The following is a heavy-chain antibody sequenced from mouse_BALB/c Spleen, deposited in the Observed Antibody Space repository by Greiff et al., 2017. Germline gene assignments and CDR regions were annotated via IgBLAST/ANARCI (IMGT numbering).Heavy chain of an antibody. Sequence: VQLQQSGPELVKPGASVKISCKASGYSFTGYFMNWVMQSHGKSLEWIGRINPYNGDTFYNQKFKGKATLTVDKSSSTAHMELRSLASEDSAVYYCTREVYYRYFDYWGQGTTLTVSS. CDR3: TREVYYRYFDY. CDR1: GYSFTGYF. V-gene: IGHV1-20*02. J-gene: IGHJ2*01. D-gene: IGHD1-1*01. CDR2: INPYNGDT.